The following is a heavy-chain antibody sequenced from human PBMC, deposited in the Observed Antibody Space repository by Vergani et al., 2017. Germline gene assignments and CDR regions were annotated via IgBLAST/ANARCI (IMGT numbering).Heavy chain of an antibody. J-gene: IGHJ6*02. D-gene: IGHD2-15*01. CDR2: INHSGST. Sequence: QVQLQQWGAGLLKPSETLSLTCAVYGGSFSGYYWSWIRQPPGKGLEWIGEINHSGSTNYNPSLQSRVTISVDTSKNQFSLKLSSVTAADTAVYYCARLARLRYCSGGSCYYYYGMDVWGQGTTVTVSS. CDR3: ARLARLRYCSGGSCYYYYGMDV. CDR1: GGSFSGYY. V-gene: IGHV4-34*01.